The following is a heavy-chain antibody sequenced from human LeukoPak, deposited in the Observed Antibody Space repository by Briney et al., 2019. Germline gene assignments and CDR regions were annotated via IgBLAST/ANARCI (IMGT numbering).Heavy chain of an antibody. CDR2: IWYDGSNK. CDR3: ARDLYDFWSGYYPPGC. J-gene: IGHJ4*02. Sequence: PGGSLRLSCAASGFTFTSYSMNWVRQAPGKGLEWVAVIWYDGSNKYYADSVKGRFTISRDNSKNTLYLQMNSLRAEDTAVYYCARDLYDFWSGYYPPGCWGQGTLVTVSS. V-gene: IGHV3-33*08. CDR1: GFTFTSYS. D-gene: IGHD3-3*01.